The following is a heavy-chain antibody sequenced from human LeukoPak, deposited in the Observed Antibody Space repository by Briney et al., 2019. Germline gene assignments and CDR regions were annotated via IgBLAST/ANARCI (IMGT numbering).Heavy chain of an antibody. D-gene: IGHD3-22*01. Sequence: GGSLRLSCAASGFTFDDYGMSWVRQAPGKGLEWVSAISGSGGSTYYADSVKGRFTISRDNSKNTLYLQMNSLRAEDTAVYYCAKDRAYDSSGYYYDYWGQGTLVTVSS. CDR3: AKDRAYDSSGYYYDY. J-gene: IGHJ4*02. V-gene: IGHV3-23*01. CDR2: ISGSGGST. CDR1: GFTFDDYG.